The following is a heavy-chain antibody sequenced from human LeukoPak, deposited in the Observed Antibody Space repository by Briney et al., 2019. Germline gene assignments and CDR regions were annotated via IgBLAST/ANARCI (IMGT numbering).Heavy chain of an antibody. CDR3: ARVTYDFWSGYYSGDFDY. D-gene: IGHD3-3*01. Sequence: ASVKVSCKASGYTFTCYYMHWVRQAPGQGLEWMGWINPNSGGTNYAQKFQGRVTMTRDTSISTAYMELSRLRSDDTAVYYCARVTYDFWSGYYSGDFDYWGQGTLVTVSS. J-gene: IGHJ4*02. CDR1: GYTFTCYY. V-gene: IGHV1-2*02. CDR2: INPNSGGT.